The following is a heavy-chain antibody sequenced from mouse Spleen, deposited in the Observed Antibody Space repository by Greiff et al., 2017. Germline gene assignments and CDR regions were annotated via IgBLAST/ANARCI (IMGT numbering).Heavy chain of an antibody. V-gene: IGHV1-22*01. J-gene: IGHJ1*01. CDR1: GYTFTDYN. Sequence: EVQLQESGPELVQPGASVKMSCKASGYTFTDYNMHWVKQSHGKSLEWIGYINPNNGGTSYNQKFKGKATLTVNKSSSTAYMERRSLTSEDSAVYYCARDQTGTYWYFDVWGAGTTVTGSS. D-gene: IGHD4-1*01. CDR2: INPNNGGT. CDR3: ARDQTGTYWYFDV.